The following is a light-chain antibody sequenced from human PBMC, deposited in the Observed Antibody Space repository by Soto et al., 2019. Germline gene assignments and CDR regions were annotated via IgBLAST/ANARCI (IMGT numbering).Light chain of an antibody. J-gene: IGKJ2*01. CDR1: QSVSSN. CDR3: QQYNNWPT. CDR2: GAA. Sequence: EIVMTQSPATLSVSPGERATLSCRASQSVSSNLAWYQQKHGQAPRLLIYGAATRATGIPARFSGSGSGTEFSLTISSLQSEDFAVYYCQQYNNWPTLGQGTKLEIK. V-gene: IGKV3-15*01.